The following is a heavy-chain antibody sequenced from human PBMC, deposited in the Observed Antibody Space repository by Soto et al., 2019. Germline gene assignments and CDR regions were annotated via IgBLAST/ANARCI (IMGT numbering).Heavy chain of an antibody. CDR1: GFTFSSYA. CDR2: ITFRGDYT. Sequence: EVQLLESGGGLVSPGGSLRLSCAASGFTFSSYAMSWVRQAPGKGLEWLAGITFRGDYTYYADSVKGRFSLSRDNSRNRLDLQMNNLKVEDTALYYCAKLGTMGVFDNWGQGTVLTLSS. D-gene: IGHD1-26*01. CDR3: AKLGTMGVFDN. J-gene: IGHJ4*02. V-gene: IGHV3-23*01.